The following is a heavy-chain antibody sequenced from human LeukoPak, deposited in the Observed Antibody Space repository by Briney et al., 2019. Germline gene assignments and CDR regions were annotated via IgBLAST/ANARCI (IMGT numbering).Heavy chain of an antibody. CDR2: IRYDGSNK. CDR3: AKGIPRICGGDCYEDAFDI. D-gene: IGHD2-21*02. Sequence: PGGSLRLSCAASGFTFSSYGMHWVRQAPGKGLEWVAFIRYDGSNKYYADSVKGRFTISRDNSKNTLYLQMNSLRAEDMAVYYCAKGIPRICGGDCYEDAFDIWGQGTMVTVSS. CDR1: GFTFSSYG. V-gene: IGHV3-30*02. J-gene: IGHJ3*02.